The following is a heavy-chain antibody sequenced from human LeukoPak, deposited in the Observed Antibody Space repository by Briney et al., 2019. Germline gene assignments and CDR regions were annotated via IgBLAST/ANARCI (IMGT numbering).Heavy chain of an antibody. CDR1: GFTFSDYY. D-gene: IGHD2-15*01. CDR3: ARDLPEDIVVVVAAGSDAFDI. CDR2: ISSSGSTI. J-gene: IGHJ3*02. Sequence: GGSLRLSCAASGFTFSDYYMTWIRQAPGTGLEWVSYISSSGSTIYYADSVKGRFTISRDNAKNSLYLQMNSLRAEDTAVYYCARDLPEDIVVVVAAGSDAFDIWGQGTMVTVSS. V-gene: IGHV3-11*04.